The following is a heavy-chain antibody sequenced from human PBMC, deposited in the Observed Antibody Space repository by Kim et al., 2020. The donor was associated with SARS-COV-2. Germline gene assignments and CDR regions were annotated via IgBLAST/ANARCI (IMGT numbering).Heavy chain of an antibody. CDR1: GYSFTSYY. CDR2: IYTPGGVP. V-gene: IGHV1-46*01. J-gene: IGHJ4*02. CDR3: ARELRGGYFDY. Sequence: SVKVSCTASGYSFTSYYLHWLRQAPGQGLEGVGIIYTPGGVPKIEQAFQGRVTMTKDTSTSTVYMDLSSLRYGDMAVYYCARELRGGYFDYLCQGPLVTVSS. D-gene: IGHD3-16*01.